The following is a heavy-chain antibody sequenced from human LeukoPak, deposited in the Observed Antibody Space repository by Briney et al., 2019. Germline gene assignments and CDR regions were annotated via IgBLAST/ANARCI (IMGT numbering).Heavy chain of an antibody. J-gene: IGHJ4*02. D-gene: IGHD3-3*01. CDR3: ARGLASGYPPIPFDY. CDR2: INHSGGT. Sequence: SETLSLTCAVYGGSFSGYYWSWIRQPPGKGLEWIGEINHSGGTNYNPSLKSRVTISVDTSKNQFSLNLTSVTAADTAIYYCARGLASGYPPIPFDYWGQGTQVTVSS. CDR1: GGSFSGYY. V-gene: IGHV4-34*01.